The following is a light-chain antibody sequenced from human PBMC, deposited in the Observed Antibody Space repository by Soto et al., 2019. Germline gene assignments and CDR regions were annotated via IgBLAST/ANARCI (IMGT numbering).Light chain of an antibody. CDR1: QSVSSTY. Sequence: EIVLTQSPGTLSLSLGERATLSCRASQSVSSTYLAWYQHKPGQPPTLLIYGASSRVTGIPDRFSGSGSGTDFTLTISRLEPEDFAVYYCQLYGSSSTWTFGQGTKVEIK. J-gene: IGKJ1*01. V-gene: IGKV3-20*01. CDR2: GAS. CDR3: QLYGSSSTWT.